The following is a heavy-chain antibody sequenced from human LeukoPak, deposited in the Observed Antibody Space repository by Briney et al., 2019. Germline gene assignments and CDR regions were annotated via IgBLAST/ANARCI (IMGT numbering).Heavy chain of an antibody. CDR3: ARQATLQAYCGGYCGQYFQH. CDR1: GYSFTSYW. Sequence: GESLKISCKGSGYSFTSYWIGWVRQMPGKGLEWMGIIYPGDSDTRYSPSFQGQVTISADKSISTAYLQWSSLKASDTAMYYCARQATLQAYCGGYCGQYFQHWGQGTLVTVSS. CDR2: IYPGDSDT. D-gene: IGHD2-21*02. V-gene: IGHV5-51*01. J-gene: IGHJ1*01.